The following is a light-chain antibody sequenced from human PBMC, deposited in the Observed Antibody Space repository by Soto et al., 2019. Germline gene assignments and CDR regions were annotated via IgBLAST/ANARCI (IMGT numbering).Light chain of an antibody. CDR3: QQYSNDIRP. CDR1: QSIGSW. V-gene: IGKV1-5*01. CDR2: DAS. Sequence: DIQMTQSPSTLSASVGDRVTITCRASQSIGSWLAWFQQKPGKAPKLLIYDASSLGSGVPPRFSGSGSGTEFTLTVSSLQPDDFAAYYCQQYSNDIRPFGQGPKVDIK. J-gene: IGKJ1*01.